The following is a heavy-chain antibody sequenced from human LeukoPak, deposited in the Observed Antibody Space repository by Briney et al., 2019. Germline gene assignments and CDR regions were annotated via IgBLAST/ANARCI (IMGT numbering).Heavy chain of an antibody. CDR1: GGSFSGYY. D-gene: IGHD4-23*01. V-gene: IGHV4-34*01. J-gene: IGHJ3*02. Sequence: SETLSLTCAVYGGSFSGYYWSWIRQPPGKGLEWIGEINHSGSTNYNPSLKSRVTISVDTSKNQFSLKLSSVTAADTAVYYCARLGATVVTWAFDIWGQGTMVTVSS. CDR3: ARLGATVVTWAFDI. CDR2: INHSGST.